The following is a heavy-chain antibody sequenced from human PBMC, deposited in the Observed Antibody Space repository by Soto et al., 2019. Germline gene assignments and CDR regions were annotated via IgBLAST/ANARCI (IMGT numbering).Heavy chain of an antibody. CDR2: INPSGGST. CDR3: ASNSDYYYYYMDV. D-gene: IGHD1-1*01. J-gene: IGHJ6*03. Sequence: ASVKVSCKASGYTFTSSYMHWGRQAPGQGLEWMGIINPSGGSTSYAQKFQGRVTMTRDTSTSTVYMELSSLRSEDTAVYYCASNSDYYYYYMDVWGKGTTVTVSS. V-gene: IGHV1-46*03. CDR1: GYTFTSSY.